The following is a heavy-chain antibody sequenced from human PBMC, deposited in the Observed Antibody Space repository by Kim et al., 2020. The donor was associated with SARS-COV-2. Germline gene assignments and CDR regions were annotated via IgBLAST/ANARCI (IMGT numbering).Heavy chain of an antibody. D-gene: IGHD3-9*01. CDR3: ARSDILTGYDY. V-gene: IGHV4-34*01. Sequence: NYNPSLKSRVTISVDTSKNQFSLKLSSVTAADTAVYYCARSDILTGYDYWGQGTLVTVSS. J-gene: IGHJ4*02.